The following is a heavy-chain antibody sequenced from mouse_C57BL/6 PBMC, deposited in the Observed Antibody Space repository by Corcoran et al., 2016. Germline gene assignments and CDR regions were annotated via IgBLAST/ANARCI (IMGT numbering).Heavy chain of an antibody. CDR1: GYTFTGYW. CDR3: ARPYYYYGSSSHYFDY. V-gene: IGHV1-9*01. CDR2: ILPGSGST. J-gene: IGHJ2*01. Sequence: QVQLQQSGAELMKPGASVKLSCKATGYTFTGYWIEWVKQRPGHGLEWIGEILPGSGSTNYNEKFKGKATLTVDKSSSTAYMELRSLTSEDSAVYYCARPYYYYGSSSHYFDYWGQGTTLTVSS. D-gene: IGHD1-1*01.